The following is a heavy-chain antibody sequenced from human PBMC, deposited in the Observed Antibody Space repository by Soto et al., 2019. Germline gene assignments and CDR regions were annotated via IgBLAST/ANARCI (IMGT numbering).Heavy chain of an antibody. CDR1: GYTFSAYY. Sequence: QVHLVQSGAEVKSPGASVKVSCKASGYTFSAYYLHWVRHAPGQGLEWMGWLDPNTGRTNYAQKFKGRVTMTSDTSISTAYMELSRLTSDDSAVYYCASHDPGARFDPWGQGTLVIVSS. V-gene: IGHV1-2*02. CDR3: ASHDPGARFDP. CDR2: LDPNTGRT. D-gene: IGHD1-1*01. J-gene: IGHJ5*02.